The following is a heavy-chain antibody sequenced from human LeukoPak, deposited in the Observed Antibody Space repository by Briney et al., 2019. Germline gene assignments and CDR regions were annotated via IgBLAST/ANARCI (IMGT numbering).Heavy chain of an antibody. CDR1: GGSFSGYY. CDR3: ARGNSSSLGY. Sequence: KPSETLSLTCAVYGGSFSGYYWSWIRQPPGKGLEWIGEINHSGSTNYNPSLKSRVTISVDTSKNQFSLKLSSVTAADTAVYYCARGNSSSLGYWGQGTLVTVSS. V-gene: IGHV4-34*01. D-gene: IGHD6-13*01. J-gene: IGHJ4*02. CDR2: INHSGST.